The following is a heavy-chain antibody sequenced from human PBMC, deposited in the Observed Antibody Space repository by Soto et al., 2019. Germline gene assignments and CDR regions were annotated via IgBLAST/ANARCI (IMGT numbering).Heavy chain of an antibody. V-gene: IGHV3-23*01. D-gene: IGHD6-19*01. CDR2: ISGSGGST. Sequence: EVQLLESGGGLVQPGGSLRLSCAASGFTFSSYAMSWVRQAPGKGLEWVSAISGSGGSTYYAVSVKGRFTISRDNSKNTLYLQMNSLRAEDTAVYYCAKGYSSGWYDAEYFQHWGQGTLVTVSS. CDR1: GFTFSSYA. J-gene: IGHJ1*01. CDR3: AKGYSSGWYDAEYFQH.